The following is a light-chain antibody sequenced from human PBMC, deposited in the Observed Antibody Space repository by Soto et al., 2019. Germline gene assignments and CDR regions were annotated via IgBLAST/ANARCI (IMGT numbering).Light chain of an antibody. CDR2: EVS. Sequence: QSALTQPPSASGSPGQSVTISCTGTSSDVGGYNYVSWYQQHPGKAPKLMISEVSKRPSGVPDRFSGSKSGNTASLTVSGRHAEDEADYYCSSFAGSNVVFGGGTKLTVL. V-gene: IGLV2-8*01. CDR1: SSDVGGYNY. J-gene: IGLJ2*01. CDR3: SSFAGSNVV.